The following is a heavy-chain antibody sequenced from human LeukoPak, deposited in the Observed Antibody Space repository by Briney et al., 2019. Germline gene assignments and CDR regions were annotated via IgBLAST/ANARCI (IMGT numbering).Heavy chain of an antibody. V-gene: IGHV3-64*01. CDR3: ARRWDSSGPIDY. Sequence: GGSLRLSCAASGFTFSSYAMHWVRQAPGKGLEYVSAISSNGISTFYANSVKGRFTISRDNSKNTVFLQMNSLRFEDTALYFCARRWDSSGPIDYWGQGTLVSVSS. CDR1: GFTFSSYA. D-gene: IGHD3-22*01. CDR2: ISSNGIST. J-gene: IGHJ4*01.